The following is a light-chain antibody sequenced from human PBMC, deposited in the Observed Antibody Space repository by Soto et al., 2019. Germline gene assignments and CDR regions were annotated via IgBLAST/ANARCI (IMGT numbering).Light chain of an antibody. Sequence: DIQMTQSPSSLSASVGDRVTITCRPSRGIGNALAWYQQKPGTVPKLLIHSASTLQSGVPSRFSGSGSGTDFTLTISSLQNEAVESSYCQNYDSAPTFCPGTKVDIK. V-gene: IGKV1-27*01. J-gene: IGKJ1*01. CDR1: RGIGNA. CDR2: SAS. CDR3: QNYDSAPT.